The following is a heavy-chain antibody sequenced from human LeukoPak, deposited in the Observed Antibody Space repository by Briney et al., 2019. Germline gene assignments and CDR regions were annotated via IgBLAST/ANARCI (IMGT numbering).Heavy chain of an antibody. CDR1: GYTFTSYD. CDR2: MNPNSGNT. V-gene: IGHV1-8*03. J-gene: IGHJ5*02. D-gene: IGHD3-3*01. Sequence: AASVKVSCKASGYTFTSYDINWVRQATGQGLELMGWMNPNSGNTGYGQKFQGRVTITRNTSISTAYMELSSLRSEDTAVYYCARGLFVSGFDPWGQGTLVTVSS. CDR3: ARGLFVSGFDP.